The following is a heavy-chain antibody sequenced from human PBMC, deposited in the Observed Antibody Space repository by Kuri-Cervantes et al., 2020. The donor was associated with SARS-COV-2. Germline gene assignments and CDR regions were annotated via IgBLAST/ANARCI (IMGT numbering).Heavy chain of an antibody. CDR3: AKDSDTAMATIFDY. J-gene: IGHJ4*02. V-gene: IGHV3-23*01. CDR1: GFTFSNAW. Sequence: GESLKISCAASGFTFSNAWMSWVRQAPGKGLEWVSAISGSGGSTYHADSVKGRFTISRDNSKNTLYLQMNSLRAEDTAVYYCAKDSDTAMATIFDYWGQGTLVTVSS. D-gene: IGHD5-18*01. CDR2: ISGSGGST.